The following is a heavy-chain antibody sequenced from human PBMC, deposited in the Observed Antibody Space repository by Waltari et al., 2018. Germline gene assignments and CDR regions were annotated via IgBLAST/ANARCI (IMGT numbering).Heavy chain of an antibody. CDR3: AGGYCSGGSCYFDY. V-gene: IGHV4-61*02. CDR2: IYTSGRT. D-gene: IGHD2-15*01. Sequence: QVQLQESGPGLVKPSQTLSLTCTVSGGSISSGSYYWSWIRQPAGKGLEWIGRIYTSGRTNYNPSLKSRVTISVDTSKNQFSLKLSSVTAADTAVYYCAGGYCSGGSCYFDYWGQGTLVTVSS. J-gene: IGHJ4*02. CDR1: GGSISSGSYY.